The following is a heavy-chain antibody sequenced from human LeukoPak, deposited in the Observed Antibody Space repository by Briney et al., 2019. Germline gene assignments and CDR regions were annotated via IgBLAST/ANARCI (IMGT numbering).Heavy chain of an antibody. CDR2: ISGSGGST. J-gene: IGHJ4*02. CDR3: ARELYYYDSSGYYDYFDY. CDR1: GFTFSSYA. Sequence: PGGSLRLSCAASGFTFSSYAMSWVRQAPGKGLEWVSAISGSGGSTYYADSVKGRFTISRDNAKNSLYLQMNSLRAEDTAVYYCARELYYYDSSGYYDYFDYWGQGTLVTVSS. D-gene: IGHD3-22*01. V-gene: IGHV3-23*01.